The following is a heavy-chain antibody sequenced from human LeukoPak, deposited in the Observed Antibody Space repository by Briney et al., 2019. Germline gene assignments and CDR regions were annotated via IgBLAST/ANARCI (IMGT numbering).Heavy chain of an antibody. CDR2: IRGSGGTI. CDR1: GFSFSNYN. CDR3: ARDTGVSPWVWYFDL. V-gene: IGHV3-48*04. D-gene: IGHD4-23*01. J-gene: IGHJ2*01. Sequence: PGGSLRLSCAASGFSFSNYNFNWVRQAPGKGLEWVAYIRGSGGTIYYADSVKGRVTISRDNAKNSVYLQMISLRAEDTAVYFCARDTGVSPWVWYFDLWGRGTLVTVSS.